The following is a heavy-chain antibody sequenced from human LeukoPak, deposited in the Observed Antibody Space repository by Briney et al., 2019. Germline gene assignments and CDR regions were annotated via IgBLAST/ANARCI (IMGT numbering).Heavy chain of an antibody. CDR1: GYTFTGYY. Sequence: GASVKVSCKASGYTFTGYYMHWVRQAPGQGLEWMGWINPNSGGTNYAQKFQGRVTMTRDTSISTAYMELSRLRSDDTAVYYCAREGYCSGGSSCFDYWGQGTLVTVSS. J-gene: IGHJ4*02. CDR3: AREGYCSGGSSCFDY. D-gene: IGHD2-15*01. CDR2: INPNSGGT. V-gene: IGHV1-2*02.